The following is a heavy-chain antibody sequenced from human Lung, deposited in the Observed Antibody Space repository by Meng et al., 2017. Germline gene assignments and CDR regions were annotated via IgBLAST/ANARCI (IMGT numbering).Heavy chain of an antibody. CDR2: INPNSGGT. V-gene: IGHV1-2*02. CDR3: AARVHYYGSLTGYCY. Sequence: ASVKVSCKASGYTFTGYYMHWVRQAPGQGLEWMGWINPNSGGTNYAQKFQGRVTMTRDTSISTAYMELSRLKSDDTAVYYCAARVHYYGSLTGYCYWGQGTLVTVSS. D-gene: IGHD3-9*01. J-gene: IGHJ4*02. CDR1: GYTFTGYY.